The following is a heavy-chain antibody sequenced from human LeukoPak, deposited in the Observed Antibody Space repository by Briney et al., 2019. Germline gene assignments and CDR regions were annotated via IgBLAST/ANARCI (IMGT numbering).Heavy chain of an antibody. J-gene: IGHJ4*02. CDR1: GDSMSSSSDY. CDR2: ISQSGTT. V-gene: IGHV4-39*07. D-gene: IGHD2/OR15-2a*01. CDR3: ARDRWGGTTYGYFDY. Sequence: PSETLSLTCTVSGDSMSSSSDYWGWIRQPPGKGLEWIGSISQSGTTYYNPSLKSPVTISVDTSKRQISLKLSSVTAADTAVYYCARDRWGGTTYGYFDYWGQGTLVTVSS.